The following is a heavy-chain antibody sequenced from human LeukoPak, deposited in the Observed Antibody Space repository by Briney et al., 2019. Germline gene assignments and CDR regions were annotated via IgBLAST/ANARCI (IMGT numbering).Heavy chain of an antibody. J-gene: IGHJ6*03. CDR2: ISSSGSMK. CDR3: AKTMVRGVNYYYYYMDV. CDR1: GFTFSDYY. V-gene: IGHV3-11*04. D-gene: IGHD3-10*01. Sequence: GGSLRLSCAASGFTFSDYYMTWIRQAPGKGPEWVSYISSSGSMKYCVDSVKGRFTVSRDNAKNSLYLQMNSLRAEDTAVYYCAKTMVRGVNYYYYYMDVWGKGTTVTVSS.